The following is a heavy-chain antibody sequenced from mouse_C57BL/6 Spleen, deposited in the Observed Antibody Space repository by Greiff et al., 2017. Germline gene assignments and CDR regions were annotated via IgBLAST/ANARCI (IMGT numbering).Heavy chain of an antibody. D-gene: IGHD1-1*01. CDR2: IYPGSGST. CDR3: ARPHIRDGSSYGAMDY. J-gene: IGHJ4*01. CDR1: GYTFTSYW. Sequence: VQLQQPGAELVKPGASVKMSCKASGYTFTSYWITWVKQRPGQGLEWIGDIYPGSGSTNYNEKFKSKATLTVDTSSSTAYMQHSSLTSEDSAVYYCARPHIRDGSSYGAMDYWGQGTSVTVSS. V-gene: IGHV1-55*01.